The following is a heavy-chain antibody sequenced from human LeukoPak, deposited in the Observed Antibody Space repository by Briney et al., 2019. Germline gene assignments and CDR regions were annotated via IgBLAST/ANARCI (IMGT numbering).Heavy chain of an antibody. J-gene: IGHJ4*02. CDR3: ARHGERVVPGDFDY. Sequence: SETLSLTCTVSGYSISSGYYWGWIRQPPGKGLEWIGSIYHSGSTYYNPSLKSRVTISVDTSKNQFSLKLSSVTAADTAVYYCARHGERVVPGDFDYWGQGTLVTVSS. V-gene: IGHV4-38-2*02. D-gene: IGHD2-2*01. CDR2: IYHSGST. CDR1: GYSISSGYY.